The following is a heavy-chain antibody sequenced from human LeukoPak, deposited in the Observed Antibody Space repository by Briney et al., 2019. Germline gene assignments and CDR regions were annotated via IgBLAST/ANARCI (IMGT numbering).Heavy chain of an antibody. J-gene: IGHJ5*02. CDR3: TRVKVAGGSEGFGP. D-gene: IGHD3-10*01. V-gene: IGHV1-2*02. CDR2: INPNSGGT. CDR1: GYTFTGYY. Sequence: ASVKVSCKASGYTFTGYYMHWVRQAPGQGLEWIGWINPNSGGTDYAQKFQGRVTMTRDTSISTAYMEMSGLRSDDTAVYYCTRVKVAGGSEGFGPWGQGTLLTVSS.